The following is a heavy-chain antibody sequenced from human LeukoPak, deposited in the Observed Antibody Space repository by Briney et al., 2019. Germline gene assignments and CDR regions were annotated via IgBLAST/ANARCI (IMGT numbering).Heavy chain of an antibody. CDR1: GASISSSNYY. J-gene: IGHJ6*03. CDR2: IFYSGNT. Sequence: PSETLSLTCTVSGASISSSNYYWDWIRQPPGKGLEWIGSIFYSGNTYYTPSLKSRVAISVDTSKNQFSLMLHSVTAADTAVYYCARNLASDDDYYYYYMDVWGKGTTVTVSS. V-gene: IGHV4-39*01. D-gene: IGHD1-14*01. CDR3: ARNLASDDDYYYYYMDV.